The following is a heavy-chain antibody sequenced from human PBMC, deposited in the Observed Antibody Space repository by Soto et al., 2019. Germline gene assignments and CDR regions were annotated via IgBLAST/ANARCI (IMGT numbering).Heavy chain of an antibody. CDR2: IYHSGST. Sequence: SETLSLTCAVSGGSISSSNWWSWVRQPPGKGLEWIGEIYHSGSTNYNPSLKSRVTISVDKSKNQFSLKLSSVTAADTAAYYCANDPGIAAAGTFYYWGQGTLVTVSS. V-gene: IGHV4-4*02. J-gene: IGHJ4*02. CDR1: GGSISSSNW. D-gene: IGHD6-13*01. CDR3: ANDPGIAAAGTFYY.